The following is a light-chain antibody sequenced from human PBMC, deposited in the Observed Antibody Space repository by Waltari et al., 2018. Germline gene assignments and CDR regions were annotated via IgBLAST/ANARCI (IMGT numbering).Light chain of an antibody. CDR1: NSDIGGYDS. Sequence: QFALPQPASLSAASGQSATISCTGTNSDIGGYDSVPGFQQHPRKAPKLTIYDGSMGPSGVAMRFSGSKPGNKASLTISGLQPDDKADYYCSSYTSRATYVFGPGTKVTVL. J-gene: IGLJ1*01. CDR2: DGS. V-gene: IGLV2-14*03. CDR3: SSYTSRATYV.